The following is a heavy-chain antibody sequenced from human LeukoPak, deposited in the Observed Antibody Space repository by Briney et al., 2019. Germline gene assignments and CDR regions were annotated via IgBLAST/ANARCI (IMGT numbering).Heavy chain of an antibody. CDR3: ARDMLSPLYYYMDV. CDR2: IYYSGST. J-gene: IGHJ6*03. CDR1: GGSISSYY. D-gene: IGHD3-10*02. Sequence: LETLSLTCTVSGGSISSYYWSWIRQPPGKGLEWIGYIYYSGSTDYNPSLKSRVTISVDTSKNQFSLKLGSVTAADTAVYYCARDMLSPLYYYMDVWGKGTTVTVSS. V-gene: IGHV4-59*12.